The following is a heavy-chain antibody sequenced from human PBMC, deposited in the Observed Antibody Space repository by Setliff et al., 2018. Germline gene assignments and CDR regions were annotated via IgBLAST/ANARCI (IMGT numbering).Heavy chain of an antibody. J-gene: IGHJ4*02. CDR1: GDTFTNSE. V-gene: IGHV1-18*01. Sequence: GASVKVSCKASGDTFTNSEINWVRQAPGQGLEWMGWIGAYNGNTYNAHKFQGRVTMTSDTSTSTAYMELRSLRSDDTAVYYCARVTIAVAGYFDFWGQGTLVTVSS. CDR3: ARVTIAVAGYFDF. D-gene: IGHD6-19*01. CDR2: IGAYNGNT.